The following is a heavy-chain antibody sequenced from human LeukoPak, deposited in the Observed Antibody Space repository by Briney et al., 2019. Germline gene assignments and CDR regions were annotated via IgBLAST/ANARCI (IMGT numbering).Heavy chain of an antibody. CDR2: INPGGGST. CDR3: ARDREWGPEDYYDG. V-gene: IGHV1-46*01. CDR1: GYTFTSYY. Sequence: GASVKVSFKASGYTFTSYYIHWVRQAPGQGLEWMGIINPGGGSTSYAQKFQGRVTMTRDTSTSTVYMELSSLRSEDTAVYYCARDREWGPEDYYDGWGQGTPVTVSS. D-gene: IGHD3-22*01. J-gene: IGHJ4*02.